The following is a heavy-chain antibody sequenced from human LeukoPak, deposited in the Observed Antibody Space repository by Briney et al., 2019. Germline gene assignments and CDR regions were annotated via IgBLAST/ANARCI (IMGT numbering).Heavy chain of an antibody. Sequence: GGSLRLSCAASGFTFSNYAMSWVRQAPGKGLEWVSSINGVGYTTYYADSVKGRFTISRDNSKNTLYLQMDSLRADDTALYYCARVRYGADYFEYWGRGTLVTVSS. D-gene: IGHD1-1*01. J-gene: IGHJ4*02. CDR2: INGVGYTT. CDR3: ARVRYGADYFEY. CDR1: GFTFSNYA. V-gene: IGHV3-23*01.